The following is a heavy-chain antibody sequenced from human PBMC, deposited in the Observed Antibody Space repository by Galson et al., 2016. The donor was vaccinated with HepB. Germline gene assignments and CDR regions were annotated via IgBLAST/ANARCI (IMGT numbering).Heavy chain of an antibody. CDR1: GFTFSTHA. CDR2: ISYHGSDK. D-gene: IGHD3/OR15-3a*01. V-gene: IGHV3-30*04. CDR3: ARELWSHKRTGAFDI. J-gene: IGHJ3*02. Sequence: SLRLSCAASGFTFSTHAMHWVRQPPGKGLEWVAVISYHGSDKYYADSVKGRFTISRDNSKNTLYLQMNSLRAEDTAVYYCARELWSHKRTGAFDIWGQGTMVTVSS.